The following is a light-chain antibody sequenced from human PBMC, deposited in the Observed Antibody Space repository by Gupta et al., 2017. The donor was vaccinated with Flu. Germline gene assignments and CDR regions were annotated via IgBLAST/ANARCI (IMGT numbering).Light chain of an antibody. CDR3: MQGAHWPWA. V-gene: IGKV2-30*01. Sequence: MSCRSSKSLVYSDGNTVLPWFQQRPGQSPRRLIYLVSHRDSGVPDRFSGSGSGTDFTLKMSRVEAEDVGVYFCMQGAHWPWAFGQGTKVEIK. CDR2: LVS. CDR1: KSLVYSDGNTV. J-gene: IGKJ1*01.